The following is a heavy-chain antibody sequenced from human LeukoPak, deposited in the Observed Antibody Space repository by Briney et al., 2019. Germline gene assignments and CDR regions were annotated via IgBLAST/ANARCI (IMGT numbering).Heavy chain of an antibody. J-gene: IGHJ3*02. Sequence: SVKVSCKASGDSFNTYAINWVRQAPGQGLEWMGKIIPILEVPNIAREFQGRVTITADKSTNTAYLELKSLRSEDTALYFCARRTCRGFSCYRNDASDIWGQGTMVTVSS. CDR2: IIPILEVP. D-gene: IGHD2-15*01. V-gene: IGHV1-69*04. CDR3: ARRTCRGFSCYRNDASDI. CDR1: GDSFNTYA.